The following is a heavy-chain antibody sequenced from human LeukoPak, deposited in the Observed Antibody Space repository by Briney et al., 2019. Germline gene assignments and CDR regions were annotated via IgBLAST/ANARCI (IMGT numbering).Heavy chain of an antibody. Sequence: ASVKVSCKASGYTFTSYYMHWVRQAPGQGLEWMGIINPSGGSTSYAQKFQGRVTMTRDMSTSTVYMELSSLRSEDTAVYYCARDGAVAGTADYFDYWGQGTLVTVSS. CDR2: INPSGGST. CDR1: GYTFTSYY. J-gene: IGHJ4*02. CDR3: ARDGAVAGTADYFDY. V-gene: IGHV1-46*01. D-gene: IGHD6-19*01.